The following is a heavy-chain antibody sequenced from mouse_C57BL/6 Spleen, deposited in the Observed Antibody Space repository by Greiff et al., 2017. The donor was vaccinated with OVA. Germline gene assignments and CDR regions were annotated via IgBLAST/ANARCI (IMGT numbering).Heavy chain of an antibody. J-gene: IGHJ4*01. D-gene: IGHD2-4*01. CDR3: ARDYDYPYYAMDY. Sequence: EVQVVESGGDLVKPGGSLKLSCAASGFTFSSYGMSWVRQTPDKRLEWVATISSGGSYTYYPDSVKGRFTISRDNAKNTLYLQMSSLKSEDTAMYYCARDYDYPYYAMDYWGQGTSVTVSS. CDR1: GFTFSSYG. V-gene: IGHV5-6*01. CDR2: ISSGGSYT.